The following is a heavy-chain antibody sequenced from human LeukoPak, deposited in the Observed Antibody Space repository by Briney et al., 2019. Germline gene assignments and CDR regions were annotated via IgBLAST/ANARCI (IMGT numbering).Heavy chain of an antibody. CDR1: GGSISSYY. J-gene: IGHJ3*02. V-gene: IGHV4-59*01. CDR2: ISYSGST. D-gene: IGHD2-21*01. CDR3: ARAPLALIVFDI. Sequence: WETLSLTCTVSGGSISSYYWSWIRQPPGKGLEWIGYISYSGSTNFNPSLKSRVTISVDTSKNQFSLKLSSVTAADTAVYYCARAPLALIVFDIWGQGTIDTVSS.